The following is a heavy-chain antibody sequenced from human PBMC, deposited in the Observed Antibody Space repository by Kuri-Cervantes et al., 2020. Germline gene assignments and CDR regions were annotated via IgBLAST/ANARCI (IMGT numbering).Heavy chain of an antibody. J-gene: IGHJ6*02. CDR1: GFTFSSYG. D-gene: IGHD5-24*01. Sequence: GESLKISCAASGFTFSSYGMHWVRQAPGKGLEWVAVISYDGSNKYYADSVKGRFTISRDNSKNTLYLQMNSLRAEDTAVYYCARDDRRDGYVRDVWGQGTTVTVSS. CDR2: ISYDGSNK. CDR3: ARDDRRDGYVRDV. V-gene: IGHV3-30*03.